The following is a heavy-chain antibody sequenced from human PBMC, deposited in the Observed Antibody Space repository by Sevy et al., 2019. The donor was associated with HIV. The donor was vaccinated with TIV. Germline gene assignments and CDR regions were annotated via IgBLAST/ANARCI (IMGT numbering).Heavy chain of an antibody. Sequence: GGSLRLSCVASGFNFRNFWMSWVRQAPGKGLECVGDIKQDGSEAYYVDSVKGRFTISRDNAKNSLYLQMKSLRDEETAMYFCVRDKEVGASILDAWGQGTPVTVSS. CDR3: VRDKEVGASILDA. CDR2: IKQDGSEA. V-gene: IGHV3-7*03. D-gene: IGHD1-26*01. CDR1: GFNFRNFW. J-gene: IGHJ5*02.